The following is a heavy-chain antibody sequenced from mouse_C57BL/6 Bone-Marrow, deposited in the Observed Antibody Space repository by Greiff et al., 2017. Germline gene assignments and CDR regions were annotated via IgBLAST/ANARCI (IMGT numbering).Heavy chain of an antibody. CDR1: GYTFTSYW. D-gene: IGHD1-1*01. CDR3: ARVYYYGSSDYFDY. V-gene: IGHV1-64*01. CDR2: IHPNSGST. Sequence: QVQLQQPGAELVKPGASVKLSCKASGYTFTSYWMHWVKQRPGQGLEWIGMIHPNSGSTNYNEKFKGKATLTADKSSSTAYMELRSLTSEDSAVYFCARVYYYGSSDYFDYWGQGTTLTVSS. J-gene: IGHJ2*01.